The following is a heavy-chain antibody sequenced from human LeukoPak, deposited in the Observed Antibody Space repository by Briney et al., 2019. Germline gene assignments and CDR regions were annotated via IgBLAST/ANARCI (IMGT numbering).Heavy chain of an antibody. CDR3: ARDWVQDGYDFWSGYLGGGFDY. V-gene: IGHV3-30-3*01. CDR2: ISYDGSNK. Sequence: PGGSLRLSCAASGFTFSSYAMHWVRQAPGKGLEWVAVISYDGSNKYYADSVKGRFTISRDNSKNTLYLQMNSLRAEDTAVYYCARDWVQDGYDFWSGYLGGGFDYWGQGTLVTVSS. D-gene: IGHD3-3*01. J-gene: IGHJ4*02. CDR1: GFTFSSYA.